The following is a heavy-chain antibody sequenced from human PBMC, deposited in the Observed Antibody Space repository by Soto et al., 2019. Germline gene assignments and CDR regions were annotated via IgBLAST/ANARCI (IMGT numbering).Heavy chain of an antibody. CDR3: AKDLGATLYYGTDV. CDR2: ISYDGSNK. CDR1: GFTFSSYG. J-gene: IGHJ6*02. V-gene: IGHV3-30*18. Sequence: PGGSLRLSCAASGFTFSSYGMHWVRQAPGKGLEWVAVISYDGSNKYYADSVKGRFTISRDKSTNTLYLQMNSLRADDTAVYYCAKDLGATLYYGTDVWGQGTPVTVSS. D-gene: IGHD3-16*01.